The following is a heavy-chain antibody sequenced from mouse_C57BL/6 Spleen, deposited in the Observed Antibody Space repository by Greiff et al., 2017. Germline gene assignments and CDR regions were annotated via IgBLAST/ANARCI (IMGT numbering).Heavy chain of an antibody. CDR3: TRCDGSSDDAMDY. Sequence: QVQLQQSGAELVRPGASVTLSCKASGYTFTDYEMHWVKQTPVHGLEWIGAIDPETGGTAYNQKFKGKAILTADKSSSTAYMELRSLTSEDSAVYYCTRCDGSSDDAMDYWGQGTSVTVSS. D-gene: IGHD1-1*01. CDR2: IDPETGGT. V-gene: IGHV1-15*01. J-gene: IGHJ4*01. CDR1: GYTFTDYE.